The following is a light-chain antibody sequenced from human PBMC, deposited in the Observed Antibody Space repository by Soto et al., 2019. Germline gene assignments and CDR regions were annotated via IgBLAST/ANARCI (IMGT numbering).Light chain of an antibody. Sequence: IGLTQSTGTLSLSPGGRATLSFRDLQCLSNNIYLAWYQQKPGQAPRLLIYGASSRATGIPNRFSGSGSGTDFTLTISRLEPEDFAVYYCQQYGNSPQTFGQGTKVDIK. CDR1: QCLSNNIY. V-gene: IGKV3-20*01. J-gene: IGKJ1*01. CDR2: GAS. CDR3: QQYGNSPQT.